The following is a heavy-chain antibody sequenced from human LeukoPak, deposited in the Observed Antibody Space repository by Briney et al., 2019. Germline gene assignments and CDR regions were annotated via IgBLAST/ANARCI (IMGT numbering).Heavy chain of an antibody. Sequence: PSETLSLTCAVSGGSISSGGYSWRWIRQPPGKGLEWIGYSYYSGSTYYNPSLKSRFTISVDKSKNQFSLKLSSVTAADTAVYYCARHYYGSGSITYFDYWGQGTLVTVSS. CDR1: GGSISSGGYS. D-gene: IGHD3-10*01. J-gene: IGHJ4*02. CDR3: ARHYYGSGSITYFDY. CDR2: SYYSGST. V-gene: IGHV4-30-4*07.